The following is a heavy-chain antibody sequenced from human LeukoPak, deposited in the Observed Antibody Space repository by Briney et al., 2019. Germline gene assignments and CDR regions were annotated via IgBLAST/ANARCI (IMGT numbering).Heavy chain of an antibody. CDR3: ARDRTITMIVDQTNDAFDI. J-gene: IGHJ3*02. V-gene: IGHV1-2*02. D-gene: IGHD3-22*01. CDR1: GYTFTGYY. CDR2: INPNSGGT. Sequence: GASVKVSCKASGYTFTGYYMHWVRQAPGQGLEWMGWINPNSGGTNYAQKFQGRVTMTRDTSISTAYMELSRLRSDDTAVYYCARDRTITMIVDQTNDAFDIWGQGTMVTVSS.